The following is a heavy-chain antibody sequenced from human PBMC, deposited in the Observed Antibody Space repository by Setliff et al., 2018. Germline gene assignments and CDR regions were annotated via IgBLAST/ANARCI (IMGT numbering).Heavy chain of an antibody. Sequence: ASVKVSCKASGNTFTGYCITWVRQAPGQGLEWMGWISPYKSDTNYAQKFQGRVSMTTDTSTSTAYMELRNLRSDDTALYYCARAPLMVVVPPYAHRFDPWGQGTLVTVSS. D-gene: IGHD2-15*01. CDR1: GNTFTGYC. V-gene: IGHV1-18*04. CDR2: ISPYKSDT. J-gene: IGHJ5*02. CDR3: ARAPLMVVVPPYAHRFDP.